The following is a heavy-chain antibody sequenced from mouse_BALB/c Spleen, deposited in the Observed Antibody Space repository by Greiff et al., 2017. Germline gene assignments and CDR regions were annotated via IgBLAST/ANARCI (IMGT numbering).Heavy chain of an antibody. CDR1: GYSFTGYN. J-gene: IGHJ4*01. V-gene: IGHV1S135*01. D-gene: IGHD1-1*01. CDR2: IDPYNGGT. Sequence: VQLQQSGPVLGKPGASVKISCKASGYSFTGYNMYWVKQSHRKSLEWIGYIDPYNGGTSYNQKSKGKATLTVDKSSSTAYMHLNSLTSEDSAIYYCARLLRGYYAMDYWGQGTSVTVSS. CDR3: ARLLRGYYAMDY.